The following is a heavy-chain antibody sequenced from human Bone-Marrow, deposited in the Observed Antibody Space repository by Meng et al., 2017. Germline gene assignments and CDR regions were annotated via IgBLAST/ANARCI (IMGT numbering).Heavy chain of an antibody. CDR1: GGSISSGGYS. V-gene: IGHV4-30-2*05. J-gene: IGHJ4*02. Sequence: QLQLQESGSGLVKPSQTLSLTCAVSGGSISSGGYSWSWIRQPPGKGLEWIGYIYYSGSTYYNPSLKSRVTISVDTPKNQFSLKLSSVTAADTAVYYCARGYSGSLYADYWGQGTLVTVSS. CDR2: IYYSGST. CDR3: ARGYSGSLYADY. D-gene: IGHD1-26*01.